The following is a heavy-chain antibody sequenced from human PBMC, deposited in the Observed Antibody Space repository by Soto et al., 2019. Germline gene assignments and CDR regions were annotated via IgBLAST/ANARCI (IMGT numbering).Heavy chain of an antibody. J-gene: IGHJ5*02. D-gene: IGHD5-18*01. CDR3: VRDDDTTMVT. CDR2: IYNSGST. CDR1: GVSVSSGVYY. V-gene: IGHV4-31*03. Sequence: SETLSLTCTVTGVSVSSGVYYWTWIRQHPGKGLEWIGYIYNSGSTFYNPSLKSRVTISADTSKNQFSLKLSSVTAADTAVYSCVRDDDTTMVTWGQGTLVTVSS.